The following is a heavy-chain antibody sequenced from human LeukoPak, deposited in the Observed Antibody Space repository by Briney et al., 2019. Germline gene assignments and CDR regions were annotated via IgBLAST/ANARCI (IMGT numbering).Heavy chain of an antibody. CDR2: ISSSGSTI. D-gene: IGHD3-9*01. V-gene: IGHV3-48*03. J-gene: IGHJ3*02. Sequence: GGSLRLSCAASGFTFSSYEMNWVRQVPGKGLEWVSYISSSGSTIYYADSVKGRFTISRDNAKNSLYLQMNSLRAEDTAVYYCARGGYSYYDILTGHDAFDIWGQGTMVTVSS. CDR1: GFTFSSYE. CDR3: ARGGYSYYDILTGHDAFDI.